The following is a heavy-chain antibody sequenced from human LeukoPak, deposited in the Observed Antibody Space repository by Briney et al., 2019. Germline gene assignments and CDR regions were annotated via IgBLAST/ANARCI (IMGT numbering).Heavy chain of an antibody. CDR1: DYSISSGYY. V-gene: IGHV4-38-2*02. J-gene: IGHJ3*02. CDR2: IYHSGST. D-gene: IGHD6-19*01. CDR3: ARDRRLADAFDI. Sequence: SETLSLTCTVSDYSISSGYYWGWIRQPPGKGLEWIGSIYHSGSTYYNPSLKSRVTISVDTSKNQFSLKLSSVTAADTAVYYCARDRRLADAFDIWGQGTMVTVSS.